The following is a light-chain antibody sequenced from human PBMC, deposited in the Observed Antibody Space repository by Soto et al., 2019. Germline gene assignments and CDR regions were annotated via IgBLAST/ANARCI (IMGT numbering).Light chain of an antibody. CDR3: QQYGSSPPTT. CDR2: AAS. V-gene: IGKV3-20*01. CDR1: QSVSSSY. J-gene: IGKJ1*01. Sequence: EIVLTQSPGTLSLSPGERATLSCRASQSVSSSYLAWYQQKPGQAPRLLIYAASSRATGIPDRFSGSGSGTDFTLTISRLEPEDFAVYYCQQYGSSPPTTFGQGSKVEIK.